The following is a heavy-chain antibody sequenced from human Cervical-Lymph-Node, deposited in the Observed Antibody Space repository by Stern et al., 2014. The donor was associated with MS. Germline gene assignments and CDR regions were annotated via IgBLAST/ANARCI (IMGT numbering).Heavy chain of an antibody. Sequence: HLQLQESSSGLVKPSQTLSITCAVSGGSNSSGGYSLSWIRQPPGEGLEGIGYIYHSGSSSYNPSLKSRVTISVDRSKNQFSLKLSSVTAADTAVYYCARSSTVTPNAFDIWGQGTMVTVSS. CDR2: IYHSGSS. V-gene: IGHV4-30-2*01. J-gene: IGHJ3*02. D-gene: IGHD4-17*01. CDR3: ARSSTVTPNAFDI. CDR1: GGSNSSGGYS.